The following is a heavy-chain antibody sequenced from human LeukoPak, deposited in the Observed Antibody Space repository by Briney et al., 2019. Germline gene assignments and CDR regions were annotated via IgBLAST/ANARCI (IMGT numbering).Heavy chain of an antibody. D-gene: IGHD1-26*01. Sequence: GESLKISCKVSGYSFTSYCIGWVRQMPGRGLEWMGIIYPGDSGPTYSPSFQGQVTISVDKSINTAYLQWSSLQASDTAMYYCGMSGDRVPLQDDVFDVWGQGTMVTVST. V-gene: IGHV5-51*01. CDR1: GYSFTSYC. CDR2: IYPGDSGP. CDR3: GMSGDRVPLQDDVFDV. J-gene: IGHJ3*01.